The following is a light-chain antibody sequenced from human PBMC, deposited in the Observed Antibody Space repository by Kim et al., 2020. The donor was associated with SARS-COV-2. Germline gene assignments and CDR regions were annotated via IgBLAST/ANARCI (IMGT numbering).Light chain of an antibody. CDR2: EDK. CDR1: RGSIASTY. CDR3: QSYDSSDHGV. V-gene: IGLV6-57*01. J-gene: IGLJ3*02. Sequence: KAVTISCPRSRGSIASTYVKWYQQRPGSSPTTVIYEDKQRPSGVPDRFSGSIDSSSNSASLTISGLKTEDEADYYCQSYDSSDHGVFGGGTQLTVL.